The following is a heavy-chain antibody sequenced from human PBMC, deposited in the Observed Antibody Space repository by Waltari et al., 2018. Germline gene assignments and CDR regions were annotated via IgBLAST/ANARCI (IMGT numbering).Heavy chain of an antibody. CDR1: GFTLTSHD. V-gene: IGHV1-8*01. Sequence: QVQLVQSGAAVKKPGASVKVSCKASGFTLTSHDINWVLKATGQGLEWMGWMNPNSGNTAYAQKFQGRVTMTRNTTISTAYMELSSLRSEDTAVYYCAKVAINTGNWFDPWGQGTLVTVSS. D-gene: IGHD2-8*02. J-gene: IGHJ5*02. CDR3: AKVAINTGNWFDP. CDR2: MNPNSGNT.